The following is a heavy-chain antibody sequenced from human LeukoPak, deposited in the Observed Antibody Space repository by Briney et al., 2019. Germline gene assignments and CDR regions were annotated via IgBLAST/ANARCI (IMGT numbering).Heavy chain of an antibody. J-gene: IGHJ3*02. Sequence: SETLSLTCTVSGGSISSYYWSWIRQPPGKGLEWIGHIYYSGSTNYNPSLKSRVTISVDTSKNQFSLKLSSVTAADTAVYYCARDQRYFDWAYAFDIWGQGTMVTVSS. CDR2: IYYSGST. V-gene: IGHV4-59*01. CDR3: ARDQRYFDWAYAFDI. CDR1: GGSISSYY. D-gene: IGHD3-9*01.